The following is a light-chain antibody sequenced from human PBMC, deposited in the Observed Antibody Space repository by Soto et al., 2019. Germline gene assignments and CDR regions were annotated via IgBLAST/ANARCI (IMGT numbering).Light chain of an antibody. V-gene: IGKV1-39*01. CDR1: QNIARY. J-gene: IGKJ2*01. Sequence: DIQMTQSPSSLSASAGDRVTITCRASQNIARYLYWFQQKPGKAPNLLIYVASNLQSGVPSRFSGSGSGTDFTLTINNLQPEDFATYYCQQTYSIPQTFGQGTKLEIK. CDR3: QQTYSIPQT. CDR2: VAS.